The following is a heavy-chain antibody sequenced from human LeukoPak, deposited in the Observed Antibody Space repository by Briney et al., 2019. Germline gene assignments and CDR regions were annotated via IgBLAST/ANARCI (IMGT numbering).Heavy chain of an antibody. V-gene: IGHV4-59*08. CDR1: GGSISSYY. CDR3: ARHFYDSSGYYWDY. CDR2: IYYSGST. D-gene: IGHD3-22*01. J-gene: IGHJ4*02. Sequence: PSETPSLTCTVSGGSISSYYWSWIRQPPGKGLEWIGYIYYSGSTNYNPSLKSRVTISVDTSKNQFSLKLSSVTAADTAVYYCARHFYDSSGYYWDYWGQGTLVTVSS.